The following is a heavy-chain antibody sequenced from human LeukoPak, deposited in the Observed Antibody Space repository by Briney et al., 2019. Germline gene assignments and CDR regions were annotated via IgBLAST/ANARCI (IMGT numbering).Heavy chain of an antibody. Sequence: GASVKVSCKASGYTFTSYDINWVRQATGQGLEWMGWMNHNSGNTGYAQKFQGRVTMTRNTSISTAYMELSRQRSEDMAVYYCARGRVRGRDAFDIWGKGTMVTVSS. V-gene: IGHV1-8*01. CDR2: MNHNSGNT. CDR1: GYTFTSYD. CDR3: ARGRVRGRDAFDI. D-gene: IGHD3-10*02. J-gene: IGHJ3*02.